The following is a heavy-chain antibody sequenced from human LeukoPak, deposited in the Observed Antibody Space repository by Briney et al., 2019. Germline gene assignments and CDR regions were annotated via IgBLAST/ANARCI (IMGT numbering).Heavy chain of an antibody. CDR1: GGSIGSYY. V-gene: IGHV4-59*01. CDR2: IYYSGNT. J-gene: IGHJ4*02. CDR3: ARGAAGYSYG. Sequence: SETLSLTCTVSGGSIGSYYWSWIRQPPGKGLEWIGHIYYSGNTNYNPSLKSRVTISIDTSKNQFSLRLSSVTAADTAVYYCARGAAGYSYGWGQGTLVTVSS. D-gene: IGHD5-18*01.